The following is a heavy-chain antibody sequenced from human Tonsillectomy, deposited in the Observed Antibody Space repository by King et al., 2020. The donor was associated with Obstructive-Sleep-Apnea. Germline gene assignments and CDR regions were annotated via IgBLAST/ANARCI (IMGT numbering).Heavy chain of an antibody. Sequence: VQLVESGGGVVQPGRSLRLSCAASGFTFSSYGMHWVRQAPGKGLEWVAVIWYDGSNKYYADSVKGRFTISRDNSKNTLYLQMNSLRAEDTAVYYCARYSLAVAGTWGYFDYWGQGTLVTVSS. V-gene: IGHV3-33*01. J-gene: IGHJ4*02. CDR2: IWYDGSNK. CDR1: GFTFSSYG. D-gene: IGHD6-19*01. CDR3: ARYSLAVAGTWGYFDY.